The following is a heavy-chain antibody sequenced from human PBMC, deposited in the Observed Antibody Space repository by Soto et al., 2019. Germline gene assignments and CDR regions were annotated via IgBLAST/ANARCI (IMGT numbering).Heavy chain of an antibody. CDR3: VSESWGSGAEGY. V-gene: IGHV1-69*12. J-gene: IGHJ4*02. Sequence: QVQLVQSGAEVKKPGSSVKVSCKASGGTFSSYAISWVRQAPGQGLEWMGGIIPIFGTANYAQKFQGRVTITADDARSTAYMELSSLRSEDTAVYYCVSESWGSGAEGYWGQGTLVTVFS. CDR1: GGTFSSYA. D-gene: IGHD2-15*01. CDR2: IIPIFGTA.